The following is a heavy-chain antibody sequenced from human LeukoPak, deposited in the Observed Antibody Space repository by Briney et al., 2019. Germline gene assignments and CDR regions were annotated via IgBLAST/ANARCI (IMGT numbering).Heavy chain of an antibody. V-gene: IGHV4-39*07. Sequence: SETLSLTCTVSGGSISSSSYYWGWIRQPPGKGLEWIGSIYYSGSTYYNPSLKSRVTISVDTSKNQFSLKLSSVTAADTAVYYCARDDQGVNYDILTGYYRAAFGFDYWGQGTLVTVSS. CDR3: ARDDQGVNYDILTGYYRAAFGFDY. J-gene: IGHJ4*02. CDR1: GGSISSSSYY. CDR2: IYYSGST. D-gene: IGHD3-9*01.